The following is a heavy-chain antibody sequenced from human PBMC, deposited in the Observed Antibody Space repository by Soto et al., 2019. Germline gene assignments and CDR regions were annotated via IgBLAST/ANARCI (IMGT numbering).Heavy chain of an antibody. CDR1: GYDFTAYD. Sequence: GASVKDSCPASGYDFTAYDITWVRQASGQGLEWMGWMNPINGATGTARRFQGRVSMTRNTATGTAYLELTSLRSDDTAVYYCGRGPSTRPPSGGTPYYYAMDVSGQGNAVT. J-gene: IGHJ6*02. CDR2: MNPINGAT. CDR3: GRGPSTRPPSGGTPYYYAMDV. V-gene: IGHV1-8*02. D-gene: IGHD1-1*01.